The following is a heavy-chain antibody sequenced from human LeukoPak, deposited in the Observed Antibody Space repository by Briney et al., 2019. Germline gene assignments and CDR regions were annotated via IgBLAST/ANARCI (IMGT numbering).Heavy chain of an antibody. V-gene: IGHV3-23*01. CDR1: GFTFSNDG. J-gene: IGHJ4*02. D-gene: IGHD6-13*01. CDR3: ARDGYSSSCPKD. CDR2: ISNSGDTT. Sequence: GGSLRLSCAASGFTFSNDGMSWVRQAPGKGLEWVSSISNSGDTTFYAESVKGRFTISRDNAKNSLYLQMNSLRAEDTAVYYCARDGYSSSCPKDWGQGTLVTVSS.